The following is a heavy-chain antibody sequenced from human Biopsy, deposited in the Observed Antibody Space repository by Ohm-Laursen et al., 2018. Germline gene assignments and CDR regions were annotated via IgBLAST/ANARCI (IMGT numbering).Heavy chain of an antibody. CDR1: GYSFTSYY. CDR2: INPSGSTT. Sequence: GASVKVSCKASGYSFTSYYMHWVRQAPGQGLEWMGMINPSGSTTSYPQIFQGRVTMTRDTSKSTVYMELSSLRSADTAVYFCARNTGWYGDLYYFDYWGQRTLVTVSS. D-gene: IGHD6-19*01. J-gene: IGHJ4*02. CDR3: ARNTGWYGDLYYFDY. V-gene: IGHV1-46*01.